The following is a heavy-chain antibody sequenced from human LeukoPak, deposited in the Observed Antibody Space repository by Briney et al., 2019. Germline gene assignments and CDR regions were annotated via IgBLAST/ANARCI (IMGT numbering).Heavy chain of an antibody. CDR1: GFTFNTFN. CDR3: ARGHYDVLAASYKWTPDY. CDR2: ITSGGDYI. J-gene: IGHJ4*02. D-gene: IGHD3-9*01. Sequence: GGSLRLSCAASGFTFNTFNMNWVRQAPGKGLEWVSSITSGGDYIYYADSVKGRFTTSRDNAKNSLSLQLNSLRVEDMAVYYCARGHYDVLAASYKWTPDYWGQGALVTVSS. V-gene: IGHV3-21*01.